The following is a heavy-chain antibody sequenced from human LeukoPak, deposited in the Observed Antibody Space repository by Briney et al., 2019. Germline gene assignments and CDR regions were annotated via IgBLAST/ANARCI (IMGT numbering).Heavy chain of an antibody. V-gene: IGHV3-7*03. CDR2: IKQDGSEK. CDR3: ARPGGSYSGKIDY. CDR1: GFTFRRYW. J-gene: IGHJ4*02. Sequence: GGSLRLSCAPSGFTFRRYWMSWVRQAPGKGLEWVANIKQDGSEKYYVDSVKGRFTISRDNAKNSLYLQMNSLRAEDTAVYYCARPGGSYSGKIDYWGQGTLVTVSS. D-gene: IGHD1-26*01.